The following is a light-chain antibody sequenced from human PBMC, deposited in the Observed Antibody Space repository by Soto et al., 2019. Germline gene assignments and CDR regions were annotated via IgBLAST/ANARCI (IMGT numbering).Light chain of an antibody. V-gene: IGKV3-11*01. Sequence: EIVLTQSPATLSLSPGERATLSCRASQSVRSYLAWYQQRPGQAPRLLISDASNRATGIPARFSGGGSGTDFTLTISSLEPEDFAVYYCQQRSNWPPTFGQGTKVVIK. CDR1: QSVRSY. J-gene: IGKJ1*01. CDR3: QQRSNWPPT. CDR2: DAS.